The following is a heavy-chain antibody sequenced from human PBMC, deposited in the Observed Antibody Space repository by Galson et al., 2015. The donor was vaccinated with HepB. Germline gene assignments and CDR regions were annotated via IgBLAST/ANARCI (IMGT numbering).Heavy chain of an antibody. CDR3: ARDLPVVVVVAASTRAEYYGMDV. CDR1: GGTFSSYT. Sequence: SVKVSCKASGGTFSSYTISWVRQAPGQGLEWMGRINPNSGGTNYAQKFQGWVTMTRDTSISTAYMELSRLRSDDTAVYYCARDLPVVVVVAASTRAEYYGMDVWGQGTTVTVSS. CDR2: INPNSGGT. J-gene: IGHJ6*02. V-gene: IGHV1-2*04. D-gene: IGHD2-15*01.